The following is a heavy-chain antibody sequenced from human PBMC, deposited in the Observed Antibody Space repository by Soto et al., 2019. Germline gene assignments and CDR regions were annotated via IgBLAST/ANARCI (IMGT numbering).Heavy chain of an antibody. CDR1: GFTFSDYW. J-gene: IGHJ5*02. Sequence: PGGSLRLSCAASGFTFSDYWMHWVRQGPGKGPVWLSRINGDGSNTNHAHFVKGRFTISRDNAKNTLYLQINSLRAEDTAVYYCLRSITTLTTDWIDPRGRETQLTVSS. D-gene: IGHD3-10*02. CDR3: LRSITTLTTDWIDP. V-gene: IGHV3-74*01. CDR2: INGDGSNT.